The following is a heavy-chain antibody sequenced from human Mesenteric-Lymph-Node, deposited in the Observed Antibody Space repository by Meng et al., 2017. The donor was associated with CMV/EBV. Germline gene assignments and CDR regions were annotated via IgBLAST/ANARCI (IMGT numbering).Heavy chain of an antibody. J-gene: IGHJ4*02. CDR1: DYG. CDR3: ARDTYYYDSSGYYYEGLLDF. V-gene: IGHV3-20*03. CDR2: INWTGETT. D-gene: IGHD3-22*01. Sequence: DYGMSWVRQAPGKGLGWVSGINWTGETTGYADSVKGRFTISRDSAKNSLYLQINSLRAEDTAFYYCARDTYYYDSSGYYYEGLLDFWGQGTLVTVSS.